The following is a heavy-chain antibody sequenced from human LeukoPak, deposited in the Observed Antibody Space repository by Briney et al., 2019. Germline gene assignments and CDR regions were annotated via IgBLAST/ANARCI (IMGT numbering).Heavy chain of an antibody. D-gene: IGHD2-15*01. Sequence: SGTLSLTCTVSGGSISSYYWSWIRQPAGKGLDWIGRIYTSGSTNYDPSLKSRVTMSVDTSKNQFSLKLGSATAADTAVYYCARIRRVSAAFDPWGQGTLVTVSS. CDR1: GGSISSYY. CDR3: ARIRRVSAAFDP. J-gene: IGHJ5*02. V-gene: IGHV4-4*07. CDR2: IYTSGST.